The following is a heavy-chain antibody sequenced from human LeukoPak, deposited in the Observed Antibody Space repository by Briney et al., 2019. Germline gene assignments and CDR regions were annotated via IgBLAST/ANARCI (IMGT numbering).Heavy chain of an antibody. CDR1: GFTFSSYW. CDR2: INSDGSST. Sequence: PGGSLRLSCAASGFTFSSYWMHWVRQAPGKGLVWVSRINSDGSSTSYADSVKGRFTIPRDNAKNTLYLQMNSLRAEDTAVYYCASSAGTTPYYGMDVWGQGTTVTVSS. CDR3: ASSAGTTPYYGMDV. V-gene: IGHV3-74*01. J-gene: IGHJ6*02. D-gene: IGHD1-7*01.